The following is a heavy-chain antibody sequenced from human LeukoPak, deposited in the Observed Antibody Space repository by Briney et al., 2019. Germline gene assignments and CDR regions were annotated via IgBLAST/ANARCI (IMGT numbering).Heavy chain of an antibody. CDR3: ARGGGQLVLDAFDI. CDR2: IYYSGST. V-gene: IGHV4-31*03. J-gene: IGHJ3*02. CDR1: GGSISSGGYY. D-gene: IGHD6-6*01. Sequence: SQTLSLTCTVSGGSISSGGYYWSWIRQHPGKGLEWIWYIYYSGSTYYNPSLKSRVTISVDTSKNQFSLKLSSVTAADTAVYYCARGGGQLVLDAFDIWGQGTMVTVSS.